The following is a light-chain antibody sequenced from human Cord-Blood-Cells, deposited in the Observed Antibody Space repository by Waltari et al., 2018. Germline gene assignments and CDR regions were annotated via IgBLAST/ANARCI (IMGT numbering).Light chain of an antibody. V-gene: IGKV3-11*01. CDR1: QSVSSY. Sequence: EIVLTQFLALLFLPPGKRAPLACRASQSVSSYFAWYQQKPGQAPSLLIYDASNRATDIPARFSGSGSRTDFTLTISSLEPEDFAVYYCQQRSNWPGTFGPGTKVDIK. J-gene: IGKJ3*01. CDR2: DAS. CDR3: QQRSNWPGT.